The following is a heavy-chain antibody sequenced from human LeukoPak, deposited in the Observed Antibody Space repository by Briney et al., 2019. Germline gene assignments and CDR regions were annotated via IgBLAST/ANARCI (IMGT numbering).Heavy chain of an antibody. CDR1: GFTLGSYA. CDR2: ISGSGGRT. CDR3: AVGAPNFDY. J-gene: IGHJ4*02. Sequence: GGPLRLSRAASGFTLGSYAMSWVRQAPGKGLEWVSAISGSGGRTYDADSVKGRFTISRDNSKNTLYLQMNSLRAEDTAVYYCAVGAPNFDYWGQGTLVTVSS. V-gene: IGHV3-23*01. D-gene: IGHD1-26*01.